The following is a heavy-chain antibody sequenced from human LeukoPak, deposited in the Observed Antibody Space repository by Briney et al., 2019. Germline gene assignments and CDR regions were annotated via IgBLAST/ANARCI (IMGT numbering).Heavy chain of an antibody. CDR2: ISYSDNT. D-gene: IGHD2-2*02. J-gene: IGHJ4*02. V-gene: IGHV4-39*02. CDR1: GDSISSTNYY. Sequence: SETLSLTCIVSGDSISSTNYYWGWIRQPPGKGLEWIGSISYSDNTYYNPSLKSRVSISEDKSKNHFSLKLTSVTAEDTAVYYCARDGQYQLRYDHFDYWGQGTLVTVSS. CDR3: ARDGQYQLRYDHFDY.